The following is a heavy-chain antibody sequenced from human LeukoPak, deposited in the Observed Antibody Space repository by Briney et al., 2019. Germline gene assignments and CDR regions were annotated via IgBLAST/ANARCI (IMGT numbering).Heavy chain of an antibody. CDR3: AGPLYCYDSSGYYYGYYFDY. Sequence: SVKVSCKASGGTFSSYAISWVRQAPGQGLEWMGGIIPIFGTANYAQKFQGRVTITTDESTSTAYMELSSLRSEDTAVYYCAGPLYCYDSSGYYYGYYFDYWGQGTLVTVSS. CDR2: IIPIFGTA. D-gene: IGHD3-22*01. J-gene: IGHJ4*02. CDR1: GGTFSSYA. V-gene: IGHV1-69*05.